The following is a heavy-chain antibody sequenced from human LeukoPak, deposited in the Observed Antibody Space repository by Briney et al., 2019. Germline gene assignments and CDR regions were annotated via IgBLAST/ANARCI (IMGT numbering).Heavy chain of an antibody. CDR3: ASVPQYYDSSGYYRN. D-gene: IGHD3-22*01. Sequence: PSETLSLTCTVSGGSISSYYWSWIRQPPGKGLEWIGYIYHSGSTNYKPSLKSRVTISIDTSKNQFSLKLTSVTAADTAVYYCASVPQYYDSSGYYRNWGQGTLVTVSS. V-gene: IGHV4-59*01. CDR2: IYHSGST. CDR1: GGSISSYY. J-gene: IGHJ4*02.